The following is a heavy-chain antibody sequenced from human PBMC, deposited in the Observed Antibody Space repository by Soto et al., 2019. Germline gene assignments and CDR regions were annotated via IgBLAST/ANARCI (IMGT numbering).Heavy chain of an antibody. D-gene: IGHD3-3*01. CDR1: GGSISSYY. CDR3: ARVADFWSGYNWFDP. Sequence: PSETLSLTCTVCGGSISSYYWSWIRQPPGKGLEWIGYIYYSGSTNYNPSLKSRVTISVDTSKNQFSLKLSSVTAADTAVYYCARVADFWSGYNWFDPWGQGTLVTVSS. CDR2: IYYSGST. V-gene: IGHV4-59*01. J-gene: IGHJ5*02.